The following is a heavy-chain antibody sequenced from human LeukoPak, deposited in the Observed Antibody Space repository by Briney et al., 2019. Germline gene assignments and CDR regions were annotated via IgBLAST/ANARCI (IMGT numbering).Heavy chain of an antibody. CDR1: GFTFSSYS. Sequence: GGSLRLSCAASGFTFSSYSMNWVRQAPGKGLEWVSSISSSSSYIYYADSAKGRFTISRDNAKNSLYLQMNSLRAEDTAVYYCARQKRGYYFDYWGQGTLVTVSS. CDR3: ARQKRGYYFDY. J-gene: IGHJ4*02. CDR2: ISSSSSYI. V-gene: IGHV3-21*01.